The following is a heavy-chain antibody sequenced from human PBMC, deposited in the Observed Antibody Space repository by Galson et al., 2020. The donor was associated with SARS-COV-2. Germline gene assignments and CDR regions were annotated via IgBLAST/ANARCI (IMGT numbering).Heavy chain of an antibody. CDR2: VKSETDGGTS. D-gene: IGHD3-10*01. CDR1: GFIFSDVW. Sequence: PGGSLRLYCTASGFIFSDVWMGWVRQAPGKGLEWVGRVKSETDGGTSDYAAPVKGRFSISRDDSKDTLYLQLNSLKTEDTAVYYCTTGGLDGWGQGSTVTVS. V-gene: IGHV3-15*01. CDR3: TTGGLDG. J-gene: IGHJ6*02.